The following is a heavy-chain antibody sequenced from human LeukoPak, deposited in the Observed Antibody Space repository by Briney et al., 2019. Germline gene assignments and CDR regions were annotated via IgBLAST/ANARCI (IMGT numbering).Heavy chain of an antibody. CDR1: GYTFTRYG. V-gene: IGHV1-18*01. J-gene: IGHJ5*02. D-gene: IGHD3-22*01. CDR2: ISVYNDAT. CDR3: ARDPDYDSSGYGWFDP. Sequence: ASVKVSCKASGYTFTRYGINWVRQAPGQGLEWVGWISVYNDATSYAQKLQGRVSLTTDPSTNTAYMELNSLRSDDTAVYYCARDPDYDSSGYGWFDPWGQGTLVTVSS.